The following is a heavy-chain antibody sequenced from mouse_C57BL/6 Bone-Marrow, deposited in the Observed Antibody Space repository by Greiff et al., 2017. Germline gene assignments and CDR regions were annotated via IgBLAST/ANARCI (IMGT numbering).Heavy chain of an antibody. CDR2: INPNNGGT. V-gene: IGHV1-18*01. D-gene: IGHD1-1*01. Sequence: EVQVVESGPELVKPGASVKIPCKASGYTFTDYNMDWVKQSHGKSLEWIGDINPNNGGTIYNQKFKGKATLTVDKSSSTAYMELRSLTSEDTAVYYCARGPITTVVAPDFDYWGQGTTLTVSS. J-gene: IGHJ2*01. CDR3: ARGPITTVVAPDFDY. CDR1: GYTFTDYN.